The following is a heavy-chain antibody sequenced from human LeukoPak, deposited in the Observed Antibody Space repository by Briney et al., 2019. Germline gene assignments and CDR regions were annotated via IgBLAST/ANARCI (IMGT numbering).Heavy chain of an antibody. V-gene: IGHV3-33*01. CDR1: GFTFSSYG. CDR3: ARAGATYSSSWYPNY. J-gene: IGHJ4*02. Sequence: HPGGSLRLSCAASGFTFSSYGMHWVRQAPGKGLEWVAVIWYDGSNKYYADSVKGRFTISRDNSKNTLYLQMNSLRAEDTAVYYCARAGATYSSSWYPNYWGQGTVVTVSS. CDR2: IWYDGSNK. D-gene: IGHD6-13*01.